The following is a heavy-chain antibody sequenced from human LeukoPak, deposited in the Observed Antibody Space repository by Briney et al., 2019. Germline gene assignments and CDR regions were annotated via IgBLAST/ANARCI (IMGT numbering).Heavy chain of an antibody. CDR3: AKEGFDS. V-gene: IGHV3-30*18. CDR2: ISYDGSNK. Sequence: GGSLRLSCAASGSTFSSYGMHWVRQAPGKGLEWVAVISYDGSNKYYADSVKGRFTISRDNSKNTLYLQMNSLRAEDTAVYYCAKEGFDSWGQGTLVTVSS. J-gene: IGHJ4*02. CDR1: GSTFSSYG.